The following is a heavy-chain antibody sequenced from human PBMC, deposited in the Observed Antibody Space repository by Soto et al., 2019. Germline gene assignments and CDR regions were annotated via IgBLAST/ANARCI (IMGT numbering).Heavy chain of an antibody. CDR2: ISAYNGNT. CDR1: GYTFTSYG. V-gene: IGHV1-18*01. D-gene: IGHD2-8*01. CDR3: AKDLGYCTNGVCYRGDDAFDI. J-gene: IGHJ3*02. Sequence: ASVEVSCEAAGYTFTSYGISWVRQAPGQGLEWMGWISAYNGNTNYAQKLQGRVTMTTDTSTSTAYMELRSLRSDDTAVYYCAKDLGYCTNGVCYRGDDAFDIWGQGTMVTVSS.